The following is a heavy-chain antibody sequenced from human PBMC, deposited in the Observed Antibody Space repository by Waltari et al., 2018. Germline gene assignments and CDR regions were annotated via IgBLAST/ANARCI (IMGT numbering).Heavy chain of an antibody. J-gene: IGHJ5*02. D-gene: IGHD1-26*01. CDR1: GFSVSGVY. V-gene: IGHV3-53*01. CDR2: IYSGGST. CDR3: ARPVGNET. Sequence: EVQLVESGGDLVQPGGSLRLSCAASGFSVSGVYMTWVRQAPGKGLQWVSIIYSGGSTYYADSVKGRFTISRDNSKNTVFLQMNSLRVDDTAVYYCARPVGNETWGQGTLVTVSS.